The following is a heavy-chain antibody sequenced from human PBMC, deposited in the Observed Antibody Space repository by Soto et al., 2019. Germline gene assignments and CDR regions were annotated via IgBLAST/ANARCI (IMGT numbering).Heavy chain of an antibody. V-gene: IGHV3-30*18. CDR3: AKEMYPRTVLDSSSPWGDY. CDR2: MSYAGTYK. J-gene: IGHJ4*02. D-gene: IGHD6-6*01. CDR1: GFTFSDYG. Sequence: QVQLVESGGGVVQPGRSLRLSCAVSGFTFSDYGMHWVRQAPGKGLAWVAVMSYAGTYKYYADSVKGRFTISRDLSGNTLFLQINSLRLEDTAVYFCAKEMYPRTVLDSSSPWGDYWGQGTLVTVSS.